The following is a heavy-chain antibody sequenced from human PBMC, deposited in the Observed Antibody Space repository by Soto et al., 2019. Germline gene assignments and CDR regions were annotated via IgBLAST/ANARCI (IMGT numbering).Heavy chain of an antibody. V-gene: IGHV1-18*01. CDR3: ARTGRGYYTVYFDY. D-gene: IGHD3-3*01. J-gene: IGHJ4*02. CDR2: IGAYNANT. CDR1: GYTFTSYG. Sequence: QVQLVQSGAEIKKPGASVKVSCKASGYTFTSYGISWVRQAPGQGLEWMGWIGAYNANTDYAQKLQGRVTMTTDTSTSTAYMELRSLRSDDTAVYYCARTGRGYYTVYFDYWGQGTLVTVSS.